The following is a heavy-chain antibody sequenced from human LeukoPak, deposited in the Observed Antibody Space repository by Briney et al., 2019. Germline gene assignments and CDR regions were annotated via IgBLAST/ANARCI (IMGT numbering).Heavy chain of an antibody. CDR1: GFTFSSYE. D-gene: IGHD3-16*01. CDR2: INSGGSST. Sequence: GGSLRLSSAVSGFTFSSYEMHWVRQGPGNGLEWVSYINSGGSSTHYAVSVKGRFTTSRDNATNSLSLQMNSLSGEDPAVYYCAREGSFYFDYWGQGTLVTVSS. CDR3: AREGSFYFDY. V-gene: IGHV3-48*03. J-gene: IGHJ4*02.